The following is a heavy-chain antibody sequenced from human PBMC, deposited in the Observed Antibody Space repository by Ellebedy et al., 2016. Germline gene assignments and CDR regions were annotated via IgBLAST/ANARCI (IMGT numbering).Heavy chain of an antibody. CDR1: GGSISAYY. CDR3: ARDGEYYVGSGSSLFDY. J-gene: IGHJ4*02. Sequence: SETLSLTXAVSGGSISAYYWTWIRRPPGKGLEWIGHSGNPNYNPSLRSRVTISMDTSKNQFSLKLTSVTPADTAVYYCARDGEYYVGSGSSLFDYWGQGTLVTVSS. CDR2: SGNP. V-gene: IGHV4-4*08. D-gene: IGHD3-10*01.